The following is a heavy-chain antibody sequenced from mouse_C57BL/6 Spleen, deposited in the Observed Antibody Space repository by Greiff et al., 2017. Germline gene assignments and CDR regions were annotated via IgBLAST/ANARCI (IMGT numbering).Heavy chain of an antibody. V-gene: IGHV5-4*01. CDR1: GFTFSSYA. D-gene: IGHD2-3*01. J-gene: IGHJ2*01. Sequence: VQLKESGGGLVKPGGSLKLSCAASGFTFSSYAMSWVRQTPEKRLEWVATISDGGSYTYYPDNVKGRFTISRDNAKNNLYLQMSHLKSEDTAMYYCARDRGGYSDYWGQGTTLTVSS. CDR3: ARDRGGYSDY. CDR2: ISDGGSYT.